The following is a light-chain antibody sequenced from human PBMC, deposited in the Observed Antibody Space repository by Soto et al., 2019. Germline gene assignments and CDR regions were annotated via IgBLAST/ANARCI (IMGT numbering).Light chain of an antibody. CDR1: QDIAIY. CDR3: QQLRMYPST. V-gene: IGKV1-9*01. J-gene: IGKJ4*01. CDR2: AAS. Sequence: IQLTQSPSSRSASVWDRVTITCRASQDIAIYLAWYQQKPGEAPKLLIYAASTLYGGVPSRFSGSGSGTDFALTITSLQAEDFATYYCQQLRMYPSTFGGGTKVDIK.